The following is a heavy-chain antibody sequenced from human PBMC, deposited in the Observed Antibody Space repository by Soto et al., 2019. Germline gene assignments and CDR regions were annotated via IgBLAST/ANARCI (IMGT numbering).Heavy chain of an antibody. Sequence: PSETLSLTCTVSGGSISSSSYYWGWIRQPPGKGLEWIGSIYYSGSTYYNPSLKSRVTISVDTSKNQFSLKLSSVTAADTAVYYCATSSKNIPMPDYYYYYMDVWGKGTTVTVSS. D-gene: IGHD4-4*01. CDR2: IYYSGST. V-gene: IGHV4-39*01. J-gene: IGHJ6*03. CDR3: ATSSKNIPMPDYYYYYMDV. CDR1: GGSISSSSYY.